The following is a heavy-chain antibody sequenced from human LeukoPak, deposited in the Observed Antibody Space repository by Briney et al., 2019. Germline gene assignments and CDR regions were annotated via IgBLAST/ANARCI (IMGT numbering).Heavy chain of an antibody. CDR2: ISSSGSNI. J-gene: IGHJ4*02. Sequence: GVSLTLSCAASGFTFSSYEMNWVRHAPGKGREGVSYISSSGSNIYYADSVEGRFTISRDNAKNSLYLQMNSLRAEDTAVYYCAREGHTYYYDSSGYVDYWGQGTLVTVSS. CDR3: AREGHTYYYDSSGYVDY. D-gene: IGHD3-22*01. V-gene: IGHV3-48*03. CDR1: GFTFSSYE.